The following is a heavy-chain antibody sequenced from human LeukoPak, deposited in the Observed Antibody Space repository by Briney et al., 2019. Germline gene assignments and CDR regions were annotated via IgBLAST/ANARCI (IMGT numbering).Heavy chain of an antibody. J-gene: IGHJ3*02. CDR3: AKEEHNSGYYHGGDAFDI. Sequence: GGSLRLSCAASGFTFSSYAMSWVRQAPGKGLEWVSAISGSGGSTYYADSVKGRFTISRDNSKNTLYLQMNSLRAEDTAVYYCAKEEHNSGYYHGGDAFDIWGQGTMVTVSS. D-gene: IGHD3-22*01. CDR2: ISGSGGST. V-gene: IGHV3-23*01. CDR1: GFTFSSYA.